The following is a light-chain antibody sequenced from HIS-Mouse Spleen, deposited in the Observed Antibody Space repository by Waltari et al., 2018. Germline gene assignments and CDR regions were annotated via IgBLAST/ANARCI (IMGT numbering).Light chain of an antibody. V-gene: IGLV2-23*01. J-gene: IGLJ3*02. CDR2: EGS. CDR1: CSDVGSYNF. CDR3: CSYAGSSTWV. Sequence: QSALTQPASVSGSPGQSITISCTGTCSDVGSYNFLSWYQQHPGKAPKLMIYEGSKRPSGVSNRFSGSKSGNTASLTISGLQAEDEADYYCCSYAGSSTWVFGGGTKLTVL.